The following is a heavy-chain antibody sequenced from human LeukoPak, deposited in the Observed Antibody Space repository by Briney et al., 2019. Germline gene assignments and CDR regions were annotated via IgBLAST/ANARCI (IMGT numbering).Heavy chain of an antibody. CDR1: GFTFSSHA. CDR2: ISGSSGST. D-gene: IGHD3-22*01. V-gene: IGHV3-23*01. Sequence: GGSLRLSCAASGFTFSSHAMSWVRQAPGKGLEWVSAISGSSGSTYYADSVKGRFTISRDNSKNTLYLQMNSLRAEDTAVYYCAKGRYYYDSSGYYAPDYWGQGTLVTVSS. J-gene: IGHJ4*02. CDR3: AKGRYYYDSSGYYAPDY.